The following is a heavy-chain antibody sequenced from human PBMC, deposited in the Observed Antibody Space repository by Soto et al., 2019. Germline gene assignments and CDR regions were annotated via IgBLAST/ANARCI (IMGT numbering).Heavy chain of an antibody. D-gene: IGHD2-15*01. V-gene: IGHV1-69*02. CDR1: GGTFSSYT. CDR2: IIPILGIA. Sequence: RASVKVSCKASGGTFSSYTISWVRQAPGQGLEWMGRIIPILGIANYAQKFQGRVTITADKSTSTAYMELSRLRSDDTAVYYCARDLVAASAFDIWGQGTMVTVSS. CDR3: ARDLVAASAFDI. J-gene: IGHJ3*02.